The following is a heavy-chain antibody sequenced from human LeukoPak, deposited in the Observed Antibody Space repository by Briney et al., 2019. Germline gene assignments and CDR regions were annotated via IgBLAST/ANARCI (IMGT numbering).Heavy chain of an antibody. D-gene: IGHD3-22*01. J-gene: IGHJ4*02. V-gene: IGHV3-30-3*01. CDR1: GFTFSSYA. CDR3: ARDPGYYDSSGYQDY. Sequence: GRSLRLSCAASGFTFSSYAMHWVRQAPGKGLEWVAVISYDGSNKYYADSVKDRFTISRDNAKNSLYLQMNSLRAEDTAVYYCARDPGYYDSSGYQDYWGQGTLVTVSS. CDR2: ISYDGSNK.